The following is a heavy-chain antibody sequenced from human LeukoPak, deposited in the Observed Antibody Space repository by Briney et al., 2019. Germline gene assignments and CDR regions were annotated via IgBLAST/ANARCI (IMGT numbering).Heavy chain of an antibody. Sequence: PGRPLRLSCAASGFTFSSYGMHWVRQAPGKGLEWVAVISYDGSNKHYADSVKGRFTISRDNSKNTLYLQMNSLRAEDTAVYYCARGTYSSSWYTLKYYFDYWGQGTLVTVSS. CDR2: ISYDGSNK. V-gene: IGHV3-30*03. CDR3: ARGTYSSSWYTLKYYFDY. D-gene: IGHD6-13*01. J-gene: IGHJ4*02. CDR1: GFTFSSYG.